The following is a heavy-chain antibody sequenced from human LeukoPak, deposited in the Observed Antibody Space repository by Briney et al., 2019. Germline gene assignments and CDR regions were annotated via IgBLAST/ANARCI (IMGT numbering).Heavy chain of an antibody. CDR1: GVSFSSYG. J-gene: IGHJ4*02. CDR2: IWYDGSNK. Sequence: GGSLRLSCAASGVSFSSYGMHWVRQAPGKGLEWVAVIWYDGSNKYYADSVKGRFTISRDNSKNTQYLQMNSLRAEDTAVYYCARVKEGYRGATTSLGYWGQGTLVTVCS. V-gene: IGHV3-33*08. CDR3: ARVKEGYRGATTSLGY. D-gene: IGHD1-26*01.